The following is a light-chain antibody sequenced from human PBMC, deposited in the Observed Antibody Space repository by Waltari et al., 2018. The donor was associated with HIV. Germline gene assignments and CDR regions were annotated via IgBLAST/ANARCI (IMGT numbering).Light chain of an antibody. V-gene: IGLV2-11*01. Sequence: QSALTQPRSVSGSPGQSVTISCTGTSSDVGGYQSVSWYQQHPAKAPKLMIYDVTKRPSGVPDRFSGSKSVNTASLTISGLEAEDEADYYCCSYAGSYTLVFGGGTKLTVL. CDR3: CSYAGSYTLV. CDR1: SSDVGGYQS. J-gene: IGLJ3*02. CDR2: DVT.